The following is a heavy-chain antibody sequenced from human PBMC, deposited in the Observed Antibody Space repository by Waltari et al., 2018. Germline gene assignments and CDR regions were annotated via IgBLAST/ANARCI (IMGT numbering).Heavy chain of an antibody. CDR2: IKTKCDGATT. J-gene: IGHJ4*02. CDR1: GFARHGFKSAY. CDR3: VTDRGNFDY. Sequence: EVQLVESGGGLVQPGGSLRLSCVVSGFARHGFKSAYMSWVRQAPAGGLGGIGRIKTKCDGATTEFAAALKGRFSISSDDSKKTLYVQLSSLEKDDTAVYYCVTDRGNFDYWGQGTLVTVSS. D-gene: IGHD6-25*01. V-gene: IGHV3-15*01.